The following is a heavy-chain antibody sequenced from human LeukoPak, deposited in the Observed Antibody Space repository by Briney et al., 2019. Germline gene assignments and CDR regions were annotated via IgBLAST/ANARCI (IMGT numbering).Heavy chain of an antibody. D-gene: IGHD6-19*01. CDR1: GYTFTGYY. CDR2: INPNSGGT. CDR3: ARRTVAVAGTNYFDY. V-gene: IGHV1-2*02. Sequence: ASVKVSCKASGYTFTGYYMHWVRQAPGQGLEWMGWINPNSGGTNYARKFQGRVTMTRDTSISTAYMELSRLRSDDTAVYYCARRTVAVAGTNYFDYWGQGTLVTVSS. J-gene: IGHJ4*02.